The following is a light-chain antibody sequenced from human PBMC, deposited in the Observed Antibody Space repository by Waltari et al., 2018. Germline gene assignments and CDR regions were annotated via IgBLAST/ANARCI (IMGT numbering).Light chain of an antibody. V-gene: IGLV1-47*01. CDR3: AAWDDSLNHWV. J-gene: IGLJ3*02. CDR1: HPNTATNY. Sequence: QSVLTQTPSASETPGQRVTISCSGSHPNTATNYAYWYQQLPGPAPKLLIYRDNQRPSGVPDRSSGARSGTAASLAISGLRSEDEGDYYCAAWDDSLNHWVFGGGTKVTV. CDR2: RDN.